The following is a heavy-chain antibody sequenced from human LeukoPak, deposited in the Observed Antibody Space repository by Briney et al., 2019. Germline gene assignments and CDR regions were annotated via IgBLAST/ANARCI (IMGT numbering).Heavy chain of an antibody. D-gene: IGHD3-9*01. CDR2: IYHSGST. CDR1: GGSISSSNW. V-gene: IGHV4-4*02. CDR3: ARVVFEHYYGMDV. J-gene: IGHJ6*02. Sequence: PSETLSLTCAVSGGSISSSNWWSWVRQPPGKGLEWIGEIYHSGSTNYNPSLKSRVTISVDKSKNQFSLKLSSVTAAGTAVYYCARVVFEHYYGMDVWGQGTTVTVSS.